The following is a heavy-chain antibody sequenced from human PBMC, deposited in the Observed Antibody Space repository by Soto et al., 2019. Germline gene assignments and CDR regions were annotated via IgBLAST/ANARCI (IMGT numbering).Heavy chain of an antibody. Sequence: ASVKVSCKASGGTFSSYAISWVRQAPGQGLEWMGWISVYNRNTNYAEKVQDRVTMATDTSTSTAYMELRSLRSDDTAVYYCARVSYFPYYFYHGLDVGGQGTTVTVSS. CDR3: ARVSYFPYYFYHGLDV. CDR1: GGTFSSYA. CDR2: ISVYNRNT. V-gene: IGHV1-18*01. D-gene: IGHD2-21*01. J-gene: IGHJ6*02.